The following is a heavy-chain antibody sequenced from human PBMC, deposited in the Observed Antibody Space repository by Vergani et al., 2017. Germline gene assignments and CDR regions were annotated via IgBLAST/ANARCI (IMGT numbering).Heavy chain of an antibody. V-gene: IGHV4-30-4*08. CDR1: GSSISSGDYY. CDR2: IYYSGST. J-gene: IGHJ4*02. CDR3: ASSPSRYCSSTSCYWASES. D-gene: IGHD2-2*01. Sequence: QVQLQESGPGLVKPSQTLSLTCTVSGSSISSGDYYWSWIRQPPGKGLEWIGYIYYSGSTYYNPSLKSRVTISVDTSKNQFSLKLSSVTAADTAVYYCASSPSRYCSSTSCYWASESWGQGTLVTVSS.